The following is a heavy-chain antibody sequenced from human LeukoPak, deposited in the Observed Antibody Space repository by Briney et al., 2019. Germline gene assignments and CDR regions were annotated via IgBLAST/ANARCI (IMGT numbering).Heavy chain of an antibody. CDR2: INPSGIST. V-gene: IGHV1-46*01. CDR3: ARDNSIADRGWWFDP. Sequence: ASVKVSCKSSGYIFTNHYMHWVRQAPGQGLEWMGLINPSGISTLYAEKFRGRIIMTRDMSTATDYMELSSLRSEDTAVYYCARDNSIADRGWWFDPWGQGTLVTVSS. D-gene: IGHD4-23*01. CDR1: GYIFTNHY. J-gene: IGHJ5*02.